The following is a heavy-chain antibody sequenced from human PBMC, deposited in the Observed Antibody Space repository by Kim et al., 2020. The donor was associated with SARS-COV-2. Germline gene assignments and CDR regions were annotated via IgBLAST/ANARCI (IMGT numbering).Heavy chain of an antibody. D-gene: IGHD7-27*01. Sequence: GGNTSSPDSVTGRVTISIDNARNTLFLQMNSLTAADTAVYYCARNNWGIDYWGQGTRVTVSS. CDR2: GGNT. CDR3: ARNNWGIDY. J-gene: IGHJ4*02. V-gene: IGHV3-74*01.